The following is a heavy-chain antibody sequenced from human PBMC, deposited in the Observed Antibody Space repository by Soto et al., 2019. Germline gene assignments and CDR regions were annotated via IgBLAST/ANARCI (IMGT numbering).Heavy chain of an antibody. CDR3: ARGSALVEMATYSFDY. J-gene: IGHJ4*02. V-gene: IGHV4-34*01. D-gene: IGHD5-12*01. Sequence: SETLSLTCAVYGGSFSGYYWSWIRQPPGKGLEWIGEINHSGSTNYNPSLKSRVTISVDTSKNQFSLKLSSVTAADTAVYYCARGSALVEMATYSFDYWGQGTLVTVSS. CDR2: INHSGST. CDR1: GGSFSGYY.